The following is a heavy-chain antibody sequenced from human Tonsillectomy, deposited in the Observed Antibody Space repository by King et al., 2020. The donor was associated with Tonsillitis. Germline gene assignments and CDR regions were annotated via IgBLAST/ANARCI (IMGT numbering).Heavy chain of an antibody. CDR2: VYYTGST. CDR1: GGSITSSNYY. V-gene: IGHV4-39*07. Sequence: LQLQESGPGLVKPSETLSLTCTVSGGSITSSNYYLGWIRQPPGTGLEWIGSVYYTGSTFYNPSLKSRVTISVDTSKNQFSLRLNSVTAADTAVYYCAGGSRWGIVDYWGQGALVTVSS. D-gene: IGHD5-12*01. J-gene: IGHJ4*02. CDR3: AGGSRWGIVDY.